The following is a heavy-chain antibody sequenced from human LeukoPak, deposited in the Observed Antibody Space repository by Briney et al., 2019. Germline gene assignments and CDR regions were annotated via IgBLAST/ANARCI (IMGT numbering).Heavy chain of an antibody. Sequence: PGGSLRLSCAASGFTFSSYAMSWVRQAPGKGLEWVSVIYSGGSTYNADSVKGRFTISRDNSKNTLYLQMNSLRAEDTAVYYCARGPYCSGGSCYYAFDIWGQGTMVTVSS. D-gene: IGHD2-15*01. J-gene: IGHJ3*02. CDR2: IYSGGST. V-gene: IGHV3-53*01. CDR1: GFTFSSYA. CDR3: ARGPYCSGGSCYYAFDI.